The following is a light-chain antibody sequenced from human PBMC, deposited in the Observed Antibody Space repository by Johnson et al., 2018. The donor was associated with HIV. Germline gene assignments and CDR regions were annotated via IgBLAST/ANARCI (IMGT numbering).Light chain of an antibody. J-gene: IGLJ1*01. V-gene: IGLV1-51*01. CDR3: GTWDSSLDVSYV. Sequence: QSVLTQPPSVSAAPGQKVTISCSGSSSNIGNNYISWYQQFPGTAPKLLIYDNNKRPSGSPDRFSGSKSGTSATLDITGLQTGDEADYYCGTWDSSLDVSYVFGTGTKVTVL. CDR2: DNN. CDR1: SSNIGNNY.